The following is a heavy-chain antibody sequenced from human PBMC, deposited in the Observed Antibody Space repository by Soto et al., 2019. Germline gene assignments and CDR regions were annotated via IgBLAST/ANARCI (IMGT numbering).Heavy chain of an antibody. CDR3: ARDLQPPERHADYYYYGMDV. J-gene: IGHJ6*02. CDR2: IYTSGST. Sequence: PSETLSLTCTVSGGSISSYYWSWIRQPAGKGLEWIGRIYTSGSTNYNPSLKSRVTMSVDTSKNQFSLKLSSVTAADTAVYYCARDLQPPERHADYYYYGMDVWGQGTTVTVYS. CDR1: GGSISSYY. D-gene: IGHD1-1*01. V-gene: IGHV4-4*07.